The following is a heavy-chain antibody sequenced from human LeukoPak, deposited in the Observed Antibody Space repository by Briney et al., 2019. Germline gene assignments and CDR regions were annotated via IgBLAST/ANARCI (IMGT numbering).Heavy chain of an antibody. CDR1: GFTFRGLG. D-gene: IGHD5-18*01. Sequence: GGSLRLSCPASGFTFRGLGMHWVRQAPGKGLEWVAVISYDGSNKYYADSVKGRFTISRDNSKNTLYLQMNSLRAEDTAVYYCAKDDTAMVSWGQGTLVTVSS. CDR3: AKDDTAMVS. J-gene: IGHJ5*02. CDR2: ISYDGSNK. V-gene: IGHV3-30*18.